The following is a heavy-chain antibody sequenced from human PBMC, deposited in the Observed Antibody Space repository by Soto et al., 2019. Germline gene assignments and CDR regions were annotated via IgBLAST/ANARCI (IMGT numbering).Heavy chain of an antibody. J-gene: IGHJ4*02. V-gene: IGHV1-8*01. Sequence: QVQLLQSGADVKKPGASVKISCKASGYNFNNYEINWVLQAPAQGLEWMGWMKGYSGNPLYAQNFQGRLTLTRDTSTNTAYLELTSLAYEDTAIYFCARRRGESYYGLDYWGQGTLVTVSS. D-gene: IGHD1-26*01. CDR2: MKGYSGNP. CDR1: GYNFNNYE. CDR3: ARRRGESYYGLDY.